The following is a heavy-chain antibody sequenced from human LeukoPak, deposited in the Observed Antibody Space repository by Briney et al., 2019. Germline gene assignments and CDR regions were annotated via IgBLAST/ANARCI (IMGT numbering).Heavy chain of an antibody. CDR1: GYSISSGYY. CDR3: ARDPDLAVAGNVVVNASDI. V-gene: IGHV4-38-2*02. J-gene: IGHJ3*02. CDR2: IYHSGST. Sequence: ASETLSLTCTVSGYSISSGYYWGWIRQPPGKGLEWIGSIYHSGSTYYNPSLKSRVTISVDTSKNQFSLKLSSVTAADTAVYYCARDPDLAVAGNVVVNASDIWAKGQWSPSLQ. D-gene: IGHD6-19*01.